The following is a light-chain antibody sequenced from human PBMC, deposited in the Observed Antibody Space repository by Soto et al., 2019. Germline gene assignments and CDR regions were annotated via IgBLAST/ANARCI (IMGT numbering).Light chain of an antibody. CDR1: SSDAGGYKY. J-gene: IGLJ3*02. CDR3: SSYTTSNTWV. Sequence: QSALTQPASVSGSPGQSITISCTGTSSDAGGYKYVSWYQQYPGKAPKLMIYEVTNRPSGVSNRFSGSKSDNAASLTISGLQAEDEADYYCSSYTTSNTWVFGGGTQLTVL. CDR2: EVT. V-gene: IGLV2-14*01.